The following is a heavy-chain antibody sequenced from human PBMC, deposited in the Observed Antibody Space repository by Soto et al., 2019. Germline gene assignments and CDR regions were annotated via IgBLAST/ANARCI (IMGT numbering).Heavy chain of an antibody. Sequence: QVQLQESGPGLVEPSGTLSLTCAVSGASISNTDWWSWVRQRPGKGLEWIGEIYHSGTTNCDPSLKSRVTISLDKSKSQFSPKLTSVTAADTAVYYCAIPGAGDFDYWGQGTLVTVSS. CDR3: AIPGAGDFDY. J-gene: IGHJ4*02. CDR2: IYHSGTT. CDR1: GASISNTDW. V-gene: IGHV4-4*02. D-gene: IGHD6-13*01.